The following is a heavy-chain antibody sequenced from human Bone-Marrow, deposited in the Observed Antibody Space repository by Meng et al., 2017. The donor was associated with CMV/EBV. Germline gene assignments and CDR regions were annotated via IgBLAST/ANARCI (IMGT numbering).Heavy chain of an antibody. CDR2: ISWDGFNT. V-gene: IGHV3-43*01. Sequence: GESLKISCAASGFTFDDYTMHWVRQAPGKGLEWVSLISWDGFNTYYADSVKGRFTISRDNSKNSLYLQMNSLRTGDTALYYCAKGGVVIPTAMSYWGQGTLVTVSS. D-gene: IGHD2-2*01. CDR1: GFTFDDYT. J-gene: IGHJ4*02. CDR3: AKGGVVIPTAMSY.